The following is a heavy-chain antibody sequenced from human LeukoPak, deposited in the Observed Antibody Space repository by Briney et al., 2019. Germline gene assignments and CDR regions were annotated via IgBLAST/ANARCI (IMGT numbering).Heavy chain of an antibody. J-gene: IGHJ4*02. CDR2: ISYDGNTK. Sequence: PGWSLRLSCAVSGFTFNRYSMYWVRQAPGKGLEWVADISYDGNTKYYADSVQGRFIISRDNSKNTLSLQMNSLRPDDTAVYYCARSFLIAVAGISYWGQGTLVTVSS. CDR3: ARSFLIAVAGISY. D-gene: IGHD6-19*01. V-gene: IGHV3-30*04. CDR1: GFTFNRYS.